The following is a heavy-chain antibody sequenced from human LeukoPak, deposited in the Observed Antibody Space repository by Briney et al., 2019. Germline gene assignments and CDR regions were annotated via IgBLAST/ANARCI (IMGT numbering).Heavy chain of an antibody. CDR1: GFTFSSYS. V-gene: IGHV3-48*02. D-gene: IGHD3-10*01. CDR3: AGRLLWFGELLSGYGMDV. J-gene: IGHJ6*02. CDR2: ISSSSSTI. Sequence: GGSLRLSCAASGFTFSSYSMNWVRQAPGKGLEWVSYISSSSSTIYYADSVKGRFTISRDNAKNSLYLQMNSLRDKDTAVYYCAGRLLWFGELLSGYGMDVWGQGTTVTVSS.